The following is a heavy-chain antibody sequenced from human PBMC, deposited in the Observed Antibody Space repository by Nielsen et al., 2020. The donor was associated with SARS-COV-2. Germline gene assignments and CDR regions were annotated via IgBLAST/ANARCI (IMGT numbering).Heavy chain of an antibody. CDR3: AKGGSGTTFVHWFDP. CDR1: GFTFSSYG. D-gene: IGHD1-7*01. Sequence: GGSLRLSCAASGFTFSSYGMHWVRQAPGKGLEWVAFIRYDGSNKYYADSVKGRFTISRDNSKNTLYLQMNSLRAEDTAVYYCAKGGSGTTFVHWFDPWGQGTLVTVSS. CDR2: IRYDGSNK. J-gene: IGHJ5*02. V-gene: IGHV3-30*02.